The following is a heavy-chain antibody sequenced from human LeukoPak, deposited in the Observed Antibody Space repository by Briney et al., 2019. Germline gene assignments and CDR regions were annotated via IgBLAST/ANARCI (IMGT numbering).Heavy chain of an antibody. Sequence: GGSLRLSCAASGFTFSSYWMHWVRQTPGKGLVWVSRVSGDGSRKTYADFVRGRFTVSRDNPKNTLYLQMDSLRTEDTAVYYCAKVPHSWGLFDSWGQGTLVTVSS. J-gene: IGHJ4*02. CDR2: VSGDGSRK. V-gene: IGHV3-74*01. CDR3: AKVPHSWGLFDS. D-gene: IGHD3-16*01. CDR1: GFTFSSYW.